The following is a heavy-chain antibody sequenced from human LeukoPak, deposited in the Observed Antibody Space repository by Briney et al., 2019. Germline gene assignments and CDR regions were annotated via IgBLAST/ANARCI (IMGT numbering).Heavy chain of an antibody. Sequence: PGGSLRLSCAASGFNFDQYATFRVRQAPGKGLEWVTGITWNSGTIAYADSVKGRFTISRDNAKSSLYLQMNSLRTEDTALYYCVRSVGSDWGHFDFRGQGTLVTVSP. J-gene: IGHJ4*02. CDR1: GFNFDQYA. D-gene: IGHD7-27*01. V-gene: IGHV3-9*01. CDR2: ITWNSGTI. CDR3: VRSVGSDWGHFDF.